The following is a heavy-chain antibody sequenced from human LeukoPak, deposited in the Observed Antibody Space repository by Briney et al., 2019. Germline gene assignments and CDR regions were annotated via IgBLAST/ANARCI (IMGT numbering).Heavy chain of an antibody. CDR3: ARQAAAGLDY. D-gene: IGHD6-13*01. CDR2: ISGSGGAT. V-gene: IGHV3-23*01. CDR1: GFTFSSYA. Sequence: PGGSLRLSCAASGFTFSSYAMSWVRQAPGKGLEWVSAISGSGGATYYADSVKGRFTISRDNSKNTVYLQMNSLRADDTAVYYCARQAAAGLDYWGQGTLVTVSS. J-gene: IGHJ4*02.